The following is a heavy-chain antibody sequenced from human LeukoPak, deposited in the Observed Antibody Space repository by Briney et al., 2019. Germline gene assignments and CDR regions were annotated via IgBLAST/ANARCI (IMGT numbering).Heavy chain of an antibody. CDR1: GYTFTGYY. D-gene: IGHD6-13*01. CDR3: ARGRAAAAPYWFDP. V-gene: IGHV1-2*02. CDR2: INPNSGGT. Sequence: ASVKVSFKASGYTFTGYYMHWVRQAPGQGLEWMGWINPNSGGTNYAQKFQGRVTMTRDTSISTAYMELSRLRSDDTAVYYCARGRAAAAPYWFDPWGQGTLVTVSS. J-gene: IGHJ5*02.